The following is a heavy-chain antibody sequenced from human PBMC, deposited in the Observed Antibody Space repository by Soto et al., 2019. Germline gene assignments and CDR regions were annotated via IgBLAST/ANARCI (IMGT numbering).Heavy chain of an antibody. CDR3: AKGGRQWLVTSDFNY. CDR1: GFSFSDYA. D-gene: IGHD6-19*01. CDR2: VSHDGRNT. Sequence: AGSLRLSCAASGFSFSDYAMHCVRQAPGKGLEWVAVVSHDGRNTHYAESVKGRFTISRDGSKNTVSLEMTSLRAEDTAVYYCAKGGRQWLVTSDFNYWGQGALVTVSP. V-gene: IGHV3-30*18. J-gene: IGHJ4*02.